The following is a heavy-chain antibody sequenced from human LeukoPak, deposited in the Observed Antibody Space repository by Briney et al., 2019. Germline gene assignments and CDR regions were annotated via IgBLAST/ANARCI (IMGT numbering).Heavy chain of an antibody. CDR1: GGSISNYF. CDR3: ARIRVPPTTPYYYYGMDV. D-gene: IGHD2-15*01. Sequence: SETLSLTCTVSGGSISNYFWSWIRQPPGKGLEWLAYVYYTGSSTYNPSLKSRLTISVDTSKNQFSLKLSSVTAADTAMYYCARIRVPPTTPYYYYGMDVWGQGTTVTVSS. V-gene: IGHV4-59*08. CDR2: VYYTGSS. J-gene: IGHJ6*02.